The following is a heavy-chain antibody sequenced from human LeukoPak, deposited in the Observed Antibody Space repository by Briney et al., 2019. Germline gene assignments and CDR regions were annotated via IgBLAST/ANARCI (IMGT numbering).Heavy chain of an antibody. Sequence: GGSLRLSCAASGFTFSSYAMRWVRQAPGKGLEWVSAISGSGGSTYYADSVKGRFTISRDNSKNTLYLQMNSLRAEDTAVYYCAKDRRDCSSTSCYTLLGAFDIWGQGTMVTVSS. V-gene: IGHV3-23*01. D-gene: IGHD2-2*02. CDR1: GFTFSSYA. CDR3: AKDRRDCSSTSCYTLLGAFDI. J-gene: IGHJ3*02. CDR2: ISGSGGST.